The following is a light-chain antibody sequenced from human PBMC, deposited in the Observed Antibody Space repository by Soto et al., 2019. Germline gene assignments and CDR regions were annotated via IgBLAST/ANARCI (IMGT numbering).Light chain of an antibody. CDR3: QVWDSSNDQQQ. CDR2: DDS. J-gene: IGLJ2*01. CDR1: NIGRKS. Sequence: SYELTQPHSVSVAPGQSARSSCGGNNIGRKSVYWYQQKPGQAPVLVVYDDSDRPSGIPERFSGSNSGDTATLTISRVEAGDEADYYCQVWDSSNDQQQFGGGTQLTVL. V-gene: IGLV3-21*02.